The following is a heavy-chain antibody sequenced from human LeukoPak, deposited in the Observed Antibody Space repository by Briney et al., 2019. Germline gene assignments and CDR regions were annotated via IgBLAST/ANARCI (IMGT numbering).Heavy chain of an antibody. CDR3: ATGYPRGSTTGTTAPDY. V-gene: IGHV1-24*01. J-gene: IGHJ4*02. CDR1: GYTLTELS. Sequence: ASVKVSCKVSGYTLTELSMHWVRQAPGKGLEWMGGFDPEDGETIYAQKFQGRVTMTEDTSTDTAYMELSSLRSEDTAVYYCATGYPRGSTTGTTAPDYWGQGTLVTVSS. CDR2: FDPEDGET. D-gene: IGHD1-1*01.